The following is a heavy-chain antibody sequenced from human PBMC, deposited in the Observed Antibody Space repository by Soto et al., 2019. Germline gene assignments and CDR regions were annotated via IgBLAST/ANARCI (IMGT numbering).Heavy chain of an antibody. J-gene: IGHJ6*02. CDR2: IYHSGST. V-gene: IGHV4-4*02. Sequence: SETLSLTCAVSGGSISSSNWWSWVRQPPGKGLEWIGEIYHSGSTNYSPSLKSRVTISVDKSKNQFSLKLSSVTAADTAVYYCARVSGSYYYGMDVWGQGTTVTVSS. CDR1: GGSISSSNW. D-gene: IGHD1-26*01. CDR3: ARVSGSYYYGMDV.